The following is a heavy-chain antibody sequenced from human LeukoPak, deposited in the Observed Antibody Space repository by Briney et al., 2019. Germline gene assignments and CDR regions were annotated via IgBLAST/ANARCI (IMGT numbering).Heavy chain of an antibody. V-gene: IGHV4-34*01. Sequence: PSETLSLTCAVCAGSFSGYYWSWLRQPPGKGLEWIGEINHSGSTNYNPSLKSRVTISVDTSKNQFSLKLSSVTAADTAVYYCARVQEAIAVAGIWGQGTLVTVSS. CDR2: INHSGST. CDR1: AGSFSGYY. J-gene: IGHJ4*02. CDR3: ARVQEAIAVAGI. D-gene: IGHD6-19*01.